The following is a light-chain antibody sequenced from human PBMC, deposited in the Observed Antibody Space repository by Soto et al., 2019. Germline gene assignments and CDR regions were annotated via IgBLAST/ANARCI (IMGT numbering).Light chain of an antibody. J-gene: IGLJ2*01. V-gene: IGLV2-14*03. CDR2: NVV. CDR1: SRNF. CDR3: SSYANSRTI. Sequence: QSVLTQPASVSGSPGQSITISCTGTSRNFVSWYQQHPGKAPKLIIYNVVNRPSGVSDRFSGSRSDNTASLSISGLQAEDEADYFCSSYANSRTIFGGGTKLTVL.